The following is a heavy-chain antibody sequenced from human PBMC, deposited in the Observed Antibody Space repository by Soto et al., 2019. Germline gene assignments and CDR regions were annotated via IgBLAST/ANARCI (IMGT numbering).Heavy chain of an antibody. Sequence: NPSETLSLTCAVSGYSISSGYYWGWIRQPPGKGLEWFGSIYHSGSTYYNPSLKSRVTISVDTSKNQFSLKLSSVTAADTAVYYCARDIQQLVLGKWFDPWGQGTLVTVSS. CDR1: GYSISSGYY. J-gene: IGHJ5*02. V-gene: IGHV4-38-2*02. D-gene: IGHD6-13*01. CDR2: IYHSGST. CDR3: ARDIQQLVLGKWFDP.